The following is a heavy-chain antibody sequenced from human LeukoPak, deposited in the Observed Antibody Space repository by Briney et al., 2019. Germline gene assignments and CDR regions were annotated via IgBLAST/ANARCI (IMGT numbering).Heavy chain of an antibody. Sequence: GGSLRLSCAASGFTFSSYWMHWVRQGPGKGLVWVSRINSDGSSTSYADSVKGRFTISRGNAKNTLYLQMNSLRAEDTALYYCAKDIARGSGSYRPDYYYGMDVWGQGTTVTVSS. CDR2: INSDGSST. J-gene: IGHJ6*02. D-gene: IGHD3-10*01. CDR1: GFTFSSYW. CDR3: AKDIARGSGSYRPDYYYGMDV. V-gene: IGHV3-74*01.